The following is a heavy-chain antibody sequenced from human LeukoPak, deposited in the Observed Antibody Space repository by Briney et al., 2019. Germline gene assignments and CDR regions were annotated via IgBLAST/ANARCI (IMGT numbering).Heavy chain of an antibody. Sequence: GGSLRLSCAASGFTVSSNYMSWVRQAPGKGLEGVSVIYSGGSTYYADSVKGRFTISRDNSKNTLYLQMNSLRAEDTAVYYCARDYYCSSTSCYANWFDPWGQGTLVTVSS. CDR2: IYSGGST. J-gene: IGHJ5*02. CDR1: GFTVSSNY. CDR3: ARDYYCSSTSCYANWFDP. D-gene: IGHD2-2*01. V-gene: IGHV3-66*02.